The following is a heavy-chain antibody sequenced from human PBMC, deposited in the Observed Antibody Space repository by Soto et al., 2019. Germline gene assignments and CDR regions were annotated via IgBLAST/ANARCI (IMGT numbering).Heavy chain of an antibody. CDR3: AALNWFDH. CDR2: INSDGSST. Sequence: XGSLTPSFAASGFTFSSYWMHWVRQAPGKGLVWVSRINSDGSSTSYADSVKGRFTISRDNAKNTLYLQINSLRAEDTAVYYCAALNWFDHWGQGTLVTVSS. CDR1: GFTFSSYW. J-gene: IGHJ5*02. V-gene: IGHV3-74*01.